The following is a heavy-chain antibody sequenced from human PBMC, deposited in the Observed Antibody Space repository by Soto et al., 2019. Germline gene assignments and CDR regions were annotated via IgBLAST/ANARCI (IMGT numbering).Heavy chain of an antibody. Sequence: PSETLSLTCTVSGGSISSYYWSWIRQPPGKGLEWIGYIYYSGSTNYNPSLKSRVTISVDTSKTRFSLKLSSVTAADTAMYYCAQTYCGGDCSNNWFDPWGPGTLVTVSS. V-gene: IGHV4-59*01. CDR2: IYYSGST. CDR3: AQTYCGGDCSNNWFDP. D-gene: IGHD2-21*02. CDR1: GGSISSYY. J-gene: IGHJ5*02.